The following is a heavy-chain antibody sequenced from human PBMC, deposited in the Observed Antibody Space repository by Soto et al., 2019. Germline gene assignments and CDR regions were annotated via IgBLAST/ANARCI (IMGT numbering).Heavy chain of an antibody. Sequence: GGSLRLSCAASGFTFSDYNMDWIRQAPGKGLEWVSYTSSSGNTKYYADSVKGRFTISRDNAKNSLYLQMNSLRVKDTAVYYCAGQYDPVPRSAFDIWGQGTMVTVSS. CDR2: TSSSGNTK. V-gene: IGHV3-11*01. D-gene: IGHD3-16*01. CDR3: AGQYDPVPRSAFDI. CDR1: GFTFSDYN. J-gene: IGHJ3*02.